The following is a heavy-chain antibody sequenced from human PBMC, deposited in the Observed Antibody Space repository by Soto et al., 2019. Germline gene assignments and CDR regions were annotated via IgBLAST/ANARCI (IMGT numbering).Heavy chain of an antibody. D-gene: IGHD3-22*01. CDR3: VRCCYYDSSGYYYPNWFDP. J-gene: IGHJ5*02. V-gene: IGHV4-30-2*01. Sequence: QLQLQESGSGLVKPSQTLSLTCAVSGGSISSGGYSWSWVRQPPGKGLEWIGYIYHSGNTYYNPSLKSRVTISVGRSKNQFSLKLSSVTAADTAVYYCVRCCYYDSSGYYYPNWFDPWGQGTLVTVSS. CDR1: GGSISSGGYS. CDR2: IYHSGNT.